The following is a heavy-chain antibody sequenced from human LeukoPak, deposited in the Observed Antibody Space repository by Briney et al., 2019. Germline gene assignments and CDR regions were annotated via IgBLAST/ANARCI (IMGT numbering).Heavy chain of an antibody. Sequence: ASVKVSCKASGYTITGYFIHWVRQAPGQGLEWMGRINPNSDATDYPQKFQGRVTMTRDTSISTAYMELSRLRSDDTAVYYCAGSKVSGTGTVWVYWGQGTLVTVSS. CDR3: AGSKVSGTGTVWVY. D-gene: IGHD3/OR15-3a*01. CDR2: INPNSDAT. CDR1: GYTITGYF. J-gene: IGHJ4*02. V-gene: IGHV1-2*06.